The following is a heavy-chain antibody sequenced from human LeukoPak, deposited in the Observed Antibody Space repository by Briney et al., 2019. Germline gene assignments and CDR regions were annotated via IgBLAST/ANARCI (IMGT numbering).Heavy chain of an antibody. CDR3: AKELFQWANADY. D-gene: IGHD1-26*01. J-gene: IGHJ4*02. V-gene: IGHV3-30*02. CDR2: IRYDGSNK. Sequence: GGSLRLSCAAPGFTFSSYGMHWVRQAPGKGLEWVAFIRYDGSNKYYTDSVKGRFTISRDNSKNTLYLQMNSLRAEDTAVYYCAKELFQWANADYWGQGTLVTVSS. CDR1: GFTFSSYG.